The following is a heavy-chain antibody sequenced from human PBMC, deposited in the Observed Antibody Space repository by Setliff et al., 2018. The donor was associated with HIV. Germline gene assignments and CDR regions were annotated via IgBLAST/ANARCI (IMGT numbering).Heavy chain of an antibody. V-gene: IGHV4-38-2*02. CDR1: GYSISSGYY. J-gene: IGHJ6*02. Sequence: SETLSLTCDVSGYSISSGYYWGWIRQPKGKGLEWIGSIYHSGSTYYNPSLKSRVTISVDTSKNQFSLKVSSVTAADTAVYYCARERWNYDYYYCIDVWGQGTTVTVSS. CDR2: IYHSGST. D-gene: IGHD1-1*01. CDR3: ARERWNYDYYYCIDV.